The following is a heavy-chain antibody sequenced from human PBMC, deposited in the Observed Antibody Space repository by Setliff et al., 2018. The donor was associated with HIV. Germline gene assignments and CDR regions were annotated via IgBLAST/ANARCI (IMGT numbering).Heavy chain of an antibody. D-gene: IGHD3-22*01. CDR3: AKDHRVVSYYYDSSGYDY. Sequence: PGGSLRLSCAASGFTFSSYGMHWVRQAPGKGLEWVAFIRYDGSNKYYEDSVKGRFTISRDNSKNTLYLQMNSLRAEDTAMYYCAKDHRVVSYYYDSSGYDYWGQGTLVTVSS. V-gene: IGHV3-30*02. J-gene: IGHJ4*02. CDR2: IRYDGSNK. CDR1: GFTFSSYG.